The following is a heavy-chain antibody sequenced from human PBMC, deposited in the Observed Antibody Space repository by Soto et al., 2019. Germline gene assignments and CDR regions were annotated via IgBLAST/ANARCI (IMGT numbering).Heavy chain of an antibody. CDR2: IYYNGNT. D-gene: IGHD3-9*01. J-gene: IGHJ4*02. Sequence: SETLSLTCTLSGGAINDHYWSFIRQPPGKGLEWIGYIYYNGNTNYNPSLESRVTISVDRSRNQFSLRLTSLTAADTAVYYCARVRTGYFDPWGQGTLVTVST. CDR3: ARVRTGYFDP. CDR1: GGAINDHY. V-gene: IGHV4-59*11.